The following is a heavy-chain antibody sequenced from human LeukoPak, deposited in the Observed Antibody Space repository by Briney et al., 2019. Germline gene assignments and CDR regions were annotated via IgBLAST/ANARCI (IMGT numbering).Heavy chain of an antibody. V-gene: IGHV1-2*02. J-gene: IGHJ4*02. CDR2: INPNSGGT. CDR3: ARGGTNCGYYFDY. Sequence: GASVKVSCKASGYTFTGYYMHWVRQAPGQGLEWMGWINPNSGGTKYAQKFQGRVTMTRDTSISTAYMELSRLRSDDTAVYYCARGGTNCGYYFDYWGQGTLVTVSS. CDR1: GYTFTGYY. D-gene: IGHD4/OR15-4a*01.